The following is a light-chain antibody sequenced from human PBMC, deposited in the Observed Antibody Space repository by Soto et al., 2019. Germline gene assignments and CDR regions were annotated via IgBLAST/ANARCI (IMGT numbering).Light chain of an antibody. Sequence: SYALTHPPSVPVSPGQTASITCSGDELGDKYVCWYQQKPGQSPVMVIYEDRKRPSGIPERFSGSNSGNTATLTISGTQTMDEADYYCQTWDSSTGVFGTGTKVTVL. CDR3: QTWDSSTGV. J-gene: IGLJ1*01. V-gene: IGLV3-1*01. CDR2: EDR. CDR1: ELGDKY.